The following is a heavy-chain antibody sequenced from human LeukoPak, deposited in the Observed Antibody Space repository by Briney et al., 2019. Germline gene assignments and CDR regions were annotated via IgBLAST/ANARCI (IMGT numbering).Heavy chain of an antibody. D-gene: IGHD2-21*01. CDR3: ARALHSPSNWFDP. Sequence: SVKVSCKASGGTFSSYAISWVRQAPGQGLAWMGRIIPILGIANYAQKFQGRVTITADKSTSTAYMELSSLRSEDTAVYYCARALHSPSNWFDPWGQGTLVTVSS. CDR2: IIPILGIA. J-gene: IGHJ5*02. CDR1: GGTFSSYA. V-gene: IGHV1-69*04.